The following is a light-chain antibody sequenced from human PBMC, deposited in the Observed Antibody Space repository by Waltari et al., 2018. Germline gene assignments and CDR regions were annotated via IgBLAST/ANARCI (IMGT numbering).Light chain of an antibody. J-gene: IGLJ1*01. V-gene: IGLV1-44*01. CDR3: AAWDDSLNGPV. Sequence: VLTQPPSASGPPGQRFTISCSGSSANIGRNPVNWYRHLPGTAPKPLIYNEVKRPSGVPDRFSGSKSGTSASLAISGLQSEDEADYYCAAWDDSLNGPVFGSGTEVNVL. CDR1: SANIGRNP. CDR2: NEV.